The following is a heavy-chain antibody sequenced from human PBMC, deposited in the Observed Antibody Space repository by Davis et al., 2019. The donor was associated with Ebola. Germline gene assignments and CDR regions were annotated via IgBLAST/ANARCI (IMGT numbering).Heavy chain of an antibody. V-gene: IGHV3-49*03. Sequence: GESLKISCTAFGFTFGDYAMSWFRQAPGKGLEWVGFVRNKAYGGTTEYAASVRGRFTISRDDSKSIAYLQMSSLKTEDTAVYYCSRDRSGGWPAYYSYYGMDVWGEGTSVTVSS. CDR1: GFTFGDYA. CDR3: SRDRSGGWPAYYSYYGMDV. CDR2: VRNKAYGGTT. J-gene: IGHJ6*02. D-gene: IGHD6-19*01.